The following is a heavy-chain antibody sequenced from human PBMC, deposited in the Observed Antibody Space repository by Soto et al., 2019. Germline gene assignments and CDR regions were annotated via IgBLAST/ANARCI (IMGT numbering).Heavy chain of an antibody. CDR3: ARDRGSTVTTDYYCYGMDV. CDR2: IIPIFGTA. Sequence: QVQLVQSGAEVKKPGSSVKVSCKASGGTFSSYAISWVRQAPGQGLEWMGGIIPIFGTANYAQKFQGRVTITADESTSTAYMELSSLRSEDTAVYYCARDRGSTVTTDYYCYGMDVWGQGTTVTVSS. V-gene: IGHV1-69*01. J-gene: IGHJ6*02. CDR1: GGTFSSYA. D-gene: IGHD4-4*01.